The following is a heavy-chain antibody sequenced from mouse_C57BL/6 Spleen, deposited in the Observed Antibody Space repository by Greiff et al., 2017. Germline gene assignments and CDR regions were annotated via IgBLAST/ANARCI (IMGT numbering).Heavy chain of an antibody. CDR3: ARDQSDYYGSIFFDY. Sequence: EVQLVESGGGLVKPGGSLKLSCAASGFTFSSYAMSWVRQTPEKRLEWVATISAGGSYTYYPDNVKGRFTISRDNAKTNLYLQMSHLKSEATALYFCARDQSDYYGSIFFDYWGQGTSVTVSS. CDR1: GFTFSSYA. V-gene: IGHV5-4*01. CDR2: ISAGGSYT. J-gene: IGHJ4*01. D-gene: IGHD1-1*01.